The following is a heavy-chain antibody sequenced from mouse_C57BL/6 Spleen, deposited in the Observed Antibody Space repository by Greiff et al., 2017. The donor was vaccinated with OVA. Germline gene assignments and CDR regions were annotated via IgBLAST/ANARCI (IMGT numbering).Heavy chain of an antibody. D-gene: IGHD2-4*01. J-gene: IGHJ4*01. V-gene: IGHV2-5*01. CDR2: IWRGGST. CDR1: GFSLTSYG. Sequence: VQLTASGPGLVQPSQSLSITCTVSGFSLTSYGVHWVRQSPGKGLEWLGVIWRGGSTDYNAAFMSRLSITKDNSKSQVFFKMNSLQADDTAIYYCAKEDYDPYYYAMDYWGQGTSVTVSS. CDR3: AKEDYDPYYYAMDY.